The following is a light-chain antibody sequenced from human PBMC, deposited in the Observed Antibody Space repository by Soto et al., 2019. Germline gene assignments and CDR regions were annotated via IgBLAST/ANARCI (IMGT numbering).Light chain of an antibody. J-gene: IGLJ1*01. CDR1: TGAVTSGYY. CDR2: STS. Sequence: QAVVTQEPSLTVSPGGTVALTCASSTGAVTSGYYPNWFQQKPGQAPRALIYSTSNKHPWTPARFSGSLLGGKAALTLSGVQPEDEAEYYCLLYYGGALYVFGTGTKVTVL. CDR3: LLYYGGALYV. V-gene: IGLV7-43*01.